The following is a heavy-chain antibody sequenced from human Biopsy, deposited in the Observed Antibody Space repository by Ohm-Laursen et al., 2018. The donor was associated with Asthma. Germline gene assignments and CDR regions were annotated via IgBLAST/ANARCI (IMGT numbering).Heavy chain of an antibody. CDR1: GFDFSDYT. Sequence: SLRLSCSAPGFDFSDYTMNWVRQAPGKGLEWVSSISSLSRYKYYSDSLRGRVTISRANAKSSLHLQMSSLRAEDTAVYFCARDFTIGSGSPFHFWGPGTLVTVSS. CDR2: ISSLSRYK. V-gene: IGHV3-21*01. J-gene: IGHJ4*01. D-gene: IGHD3-10*01. CDR3: ARDFTIGSGSPFHF.